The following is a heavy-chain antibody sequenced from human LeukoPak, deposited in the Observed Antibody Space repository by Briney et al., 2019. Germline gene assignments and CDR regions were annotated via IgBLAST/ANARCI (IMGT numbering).Heavy chain of an antibody. Sequence: GGSLRPSWAASGFTFSSSWMKWVRQAPGEGLEWVANINQDGSVKYYLDSVKGRFTISRDNAKNSLYLQMNSLRVDDTAVYYCARGSAWGRGTYDYWGQGTLVTVSS. V-gene: IGHV3-7*05. CDR2: INQDGSVK. CDR3: ARGSAWGRGTYDY. CDR1: GFTFSSSW. D-gene: IGHD7-27*01. J-gene: IGHJ4*02.